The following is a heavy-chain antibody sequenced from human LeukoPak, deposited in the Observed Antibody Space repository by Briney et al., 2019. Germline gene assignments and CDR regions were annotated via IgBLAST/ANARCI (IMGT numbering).Heavy chain of an antibody. V-gene: IGHV3-74*01. CDR2: INSDGSST. Sequence: GGGLRLSCAASGFTFNIYWMQWVRQAPGKGVVGVSGINSDGSSTSYADSVKGRFTISRDNAKKTLYLQMNSLRAEDTAVYYCARSVAVVTATFGYWGQGTLVTVSS. CDR1: GFTFNIYW. D-gene: IGHD2-15*01. J-gene: IGHJ4*02. CDR3: ARSVAVVTATFGY.